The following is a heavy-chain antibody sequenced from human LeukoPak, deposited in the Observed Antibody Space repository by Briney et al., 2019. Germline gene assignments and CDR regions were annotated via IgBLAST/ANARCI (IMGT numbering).Heavy chain of an antibody. Sequence: ASVKVSCKASGYTFTGYYMHWVRQAPGQGLEWMGWINPNSGGTNYAQKFQGRVTMTRDTSISTAYMELRSLRSDDTAVYYCARRQQLVPFSDYWGQGTLVTVSS. J-gene: IGHJ4*02. CDR2: INPNSGGT. CDR3: ARRQQLVPFSDY. D-gene: IGHD6-13*01. V-gene: IGHV1-2*02. CDR1: GYTFTGYY.